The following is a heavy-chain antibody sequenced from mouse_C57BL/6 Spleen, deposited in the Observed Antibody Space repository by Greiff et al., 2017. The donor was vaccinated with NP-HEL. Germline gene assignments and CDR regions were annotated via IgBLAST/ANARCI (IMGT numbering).Heavy chain of an antibody. Sequence: EVKLMESGGGLVKPGGSRKLSCAASGFTFSDYGMHWVRQAPEKGLEWVAYISSGSSTIYYADTVKGRFTISRDNAKNTLFLQMTSLRSEDTAMYYCARRSYFDYWGQGTTLTVSS. CDR1: GFTFSDYG. CDR3: ARRSYFDY. J-gene: IGHJ2*01. V-gene: IGHV5-17*01. CDR2: ISSGSSTI.